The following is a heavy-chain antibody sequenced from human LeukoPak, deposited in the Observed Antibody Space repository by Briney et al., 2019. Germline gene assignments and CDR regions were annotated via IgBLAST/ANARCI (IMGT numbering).Heavy chain of an antibody. CDR2: ISSSGGAI. Sequence: PGGSLRLSCAASGFTFSAYSMNWVRQAPGRGLEWVSYISSSGGAIYNPVTGRGRFTISRDNAQISLYLQINSLRAEDTDVYYCARDHVATPTLFDYWRQGFLAIVSS. CDR1: GFTFSAYS. CDR3: ARDHVATPTLFDY. V-gene: IGHV3-48*04. D-gene: IGHD2-15*01. J-gene: IGHJ4*02.